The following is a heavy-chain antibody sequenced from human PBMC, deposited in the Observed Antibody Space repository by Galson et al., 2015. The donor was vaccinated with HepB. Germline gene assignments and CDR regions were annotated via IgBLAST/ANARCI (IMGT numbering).Heavy chain of an antibody. V-gene: IGHV3-66*01. CDR3: ARGDAESRYGMDV. CDR1: GFTVSSNY. CDR2: IYSGGST. D-gene: IGHD3-16*01. Sequence: SLRLSCAASGFTVSSNYMSWVRQAPGKGLEWVSVIYSGGSTYYADSVKGRFTISRDNSKNTLYLQMNSLRAEDTAVYYCARGDAESRYGMDVWGQGTTVTVSS. J-gene: IGHJ6*02.